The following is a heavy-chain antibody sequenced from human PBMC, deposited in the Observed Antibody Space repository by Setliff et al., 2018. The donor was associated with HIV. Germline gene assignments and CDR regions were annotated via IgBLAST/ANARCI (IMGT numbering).Heavy chain of an antibody. Sequence: SETLSLTCSVSSDSISSGSYYWSWIRLPAGKGLEWIGQIHTSESTNYNPSLKSRLTISIDPSKNQFSLKLNSVTATDTAVYYCARRTFGSGRIDPWGQGTLVTVSS. CDR3: ARRTFGSGRIDP. V-gene: IGHV4-61*09. D-gene: IGHD3-16*01. CDR1: SDSISSGSYY. CDR2: IHTSEST. J-gene: IGHJ5*02.